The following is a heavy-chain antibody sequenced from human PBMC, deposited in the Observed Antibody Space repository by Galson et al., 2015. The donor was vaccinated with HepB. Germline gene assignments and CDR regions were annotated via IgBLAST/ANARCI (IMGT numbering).Heavy chain of an antibody. CDR3: ARDQGHHLVGATDVFDI. Sequence: CAISGDSVSSNSAAWNWIRQSPSRGLEWLGRTYYRSKWYHDYAVSVKSQITINPDTSKNQFSLQLNSVTPEDTAVYYCARDQGHHLVGATDVFDIWGQGTLVTVSS. CDR2: TYYRSKWYH. D-gene: IGHD1-26*01. CDR1: GDSVSSNSAA. J-gene: IGHJ3*02. V-gene: IGHV6-1*01.